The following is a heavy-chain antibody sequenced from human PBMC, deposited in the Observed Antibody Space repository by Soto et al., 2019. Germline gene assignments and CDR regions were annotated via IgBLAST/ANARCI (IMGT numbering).Heavy chain of an antibody. V-gene: IGHV4-31*03. J-gene: IGHJ4*02. Sequence: QVQLQESGPGLVKPSHTLSLTCTVSGGSIRSGGYYWSWIRQHPGKGLECIGYIYSSGTTYYTYYNTSLKSRVTISVDTSKNQLSMKLSSVTAADTAVYYWAREPVTWGEGTLVTVS. D-gene: IGHD4-4*01. CDR1: GGSIRSGGYY. CDR2: IYSSGTTYYT. CDR3: AREPVT.